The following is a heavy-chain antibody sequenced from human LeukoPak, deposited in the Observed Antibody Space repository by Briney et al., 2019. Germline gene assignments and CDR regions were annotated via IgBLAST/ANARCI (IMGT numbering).Heavy chain of an antibody. CDR3: AKGSFYCNGNSCPQYYYYMDV. CDR2: IRYDGSNK. Sequence: PGGSLRLSCAASGYTFSRHGIHWVRQAPGKGLDWVAFIRYDGSNKYYADSVKGRFTISRDDSKNTLYLQMNSLRVEDTAVYYCAKGSFYCNGNSCPQYYYYMDVWGKGTTVTVSS. CDR1: GYTFSRHG. V-gene: IGHV3-30*02. J-gene: IGHJ6*03. D-gene: IGHD2/OR15-2a*01.